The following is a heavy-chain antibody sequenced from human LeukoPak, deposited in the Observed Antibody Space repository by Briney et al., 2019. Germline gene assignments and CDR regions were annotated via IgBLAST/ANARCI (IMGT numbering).Heavy chain of an antibody. Sequence: ASVKVSCKASGYSFTNYYTHWVRQAPGQGLEWMGMINPSGASTTYAQNFQGRVAMTRDMSTSTVYMELSSLTSEDTAVYYCARTRGYYFDYWGQGTLVTVSS. CDR1: GYSFTNYY. CDR2: INPSGAST. J-gene: IGHJ4*02. V-gene: IGHV1-46*01. CDR3: ARTRGYYFDY.